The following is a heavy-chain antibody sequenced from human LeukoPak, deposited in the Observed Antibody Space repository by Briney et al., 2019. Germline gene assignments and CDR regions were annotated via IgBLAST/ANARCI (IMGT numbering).Heavy chain of an antibody. Sequence: PSETLSLTCTVSGGSIGSSSYYWGWIRQPPGKGLEWIGSIYYSGSTYYNPSLKSRVTISVDTSKNQFSLKLSSVTAADTAVYYCARRGASMVRGAYWFDPWGQGTLVTVSS. CDR1: GGSIGSSSYY. J-gene: IGHJ5*02. CDR3: ARRGASMVRGAYWFDP. D-gene: IGHD3-10*01. CDR2: IYYSGST. V-gene: IGHV4-39*01.